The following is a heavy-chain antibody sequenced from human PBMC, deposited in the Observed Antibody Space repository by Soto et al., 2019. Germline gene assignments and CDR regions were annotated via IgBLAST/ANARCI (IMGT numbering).Heavy chain of an antibody. CDR2: ISAYNGNT. CDR1: GYTFTSYG. J-gene: IGHJ5*02. D-gene: IGHD1-7*01. CDR3: ARAPITGTTIGLAWFDP. V-gene: IGHV1-18*01. Sequence: ASVKVSCKASGYTFTSYGISWVRQAPGQGLEWMGWISAYNGNTNYAQKLQGRVTMTTDTSTSTAYMELRSLRSDDTAVYYCARAPITGTTIGLAWFDPWGQGTLVTVSS.